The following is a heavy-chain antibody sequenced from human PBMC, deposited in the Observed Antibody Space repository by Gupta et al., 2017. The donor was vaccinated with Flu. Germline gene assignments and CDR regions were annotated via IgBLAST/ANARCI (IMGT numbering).Heavy chain of an antibody. V-gene: IGHV3-11*01. D-gene: IGHD2-15*01. CDR3: ARGRSGGRAGDAFDI. J-gene: IGHJ3*02. CDR2: ISTSGGDI. CDR1: GFTFSDYY. Sequence: QVQLVESGGGLVWPGGSLRLSCAASGFTFSDYYMGWIRQAPGKGLDWVSYISTSGGDIYDAGSVKGRFTISRDNAESSLHLQMDSLRAEDTAVYYCARGRSGGRAGDAFDIWGQGTMVTVSS.